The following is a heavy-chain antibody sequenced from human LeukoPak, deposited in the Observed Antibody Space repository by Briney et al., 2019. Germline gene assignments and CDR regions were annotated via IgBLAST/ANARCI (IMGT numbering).Heavy chain of an antibody. V-gene: IGHV4-59*12. CDR2: IYYSGST. CDR3: ARGPPVGDFWSGYYYYYYYMDV. J-gene: IGHJ6*03. CDR1: GGSISSYY. D-gene: IGHD3-3*01. Sequence: SETLSLTCTVSGGSISSYYWSWIRQPPGKGLEWIGYIYYSGSTNYNPSLKSRVTISVDTSKNQFSLKLSSVTAADTAVYYCARGPPVGDFWSGYYYYYYYMDVWGKGTTVTVSS.